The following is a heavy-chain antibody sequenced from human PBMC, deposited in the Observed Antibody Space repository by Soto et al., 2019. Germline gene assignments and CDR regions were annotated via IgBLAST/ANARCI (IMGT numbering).Heavy chain of an antibody. D-gene: IGHD3-3*01. Sequence: QITLKESGPPLVKPTQTLTLTCTFSGFSLRTSGLGVGWIRQPPGKALEWLALIYWDDDKRYSPSLKSRLTISKDTSKNQVVLTMTNMDPVDTATYYCAQIITVFGVVTPFDYWGPGTLVTVSS. CDR2: IYWDDDK. V-gene: IGHV2-5*02. CDR1: GFSLRTSGLG. J-gene: IGHJ4*02. CDR3: AQIITVFGVVTPFDY.